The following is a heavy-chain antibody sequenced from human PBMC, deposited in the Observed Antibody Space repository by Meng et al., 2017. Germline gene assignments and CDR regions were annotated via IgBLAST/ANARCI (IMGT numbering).Heavy chain of an antibody. CDR1: GYSISSGYY. V-gene: IGHV4-38-2*01. CDR2: IYHSGST. J-gene: IGHJ1*01. CDR3: AAGYSSSWRAEYFQH. Sequence: SETLSLTCAVSGYSISSGYYWGWIRQPPGKGLEWIGSIYHSGSTYYNPSLKSRVTISVDTSKNQFSLKLSSVTAADTAVYYCAAGYSSSWRAEYFQHWGQGTLVTGSS. D-gene: IGHD6-13*01.